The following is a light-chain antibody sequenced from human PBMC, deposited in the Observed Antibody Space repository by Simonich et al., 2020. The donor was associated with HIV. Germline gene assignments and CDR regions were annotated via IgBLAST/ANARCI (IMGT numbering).Light chain of an antibody. CDR2: WAA. V-gene: IGKV4-1*01. CDR1: QSVLYSSNNKNY. CDR3: QQYYSTPLT. J-gene: IGKJ4*01. Sequence: DIVMTQSPDSLAVSLGERATINCKSSQSVLYSSNNKNYLAGYQQKPGQPPKLLIYWAATRESGVPDRFSGSGSGTDFTLIISSLQAEDVAVYYCQQYYSTPLTFGGGTKVEIK.